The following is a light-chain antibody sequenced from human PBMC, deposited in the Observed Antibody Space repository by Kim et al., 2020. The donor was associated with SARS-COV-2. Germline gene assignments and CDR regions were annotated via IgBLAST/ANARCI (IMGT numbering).Light chain of an antibody. Sequence: ASVKLTCTLSSGHSSYAIEWHQQQPEKGPRYLMKVDNDGSHFKGDGIPDRFSGSSSGAERYLTISSLQSEDEADYYCQTWGTGIRVFGGGTQLTVL. CDR2: VDNDGSH. V-gene: IGLV4-69*01. J-gene: IGLJ3*02. CDR1: SGHSSYA. CDR3: QTWGTGIRV.